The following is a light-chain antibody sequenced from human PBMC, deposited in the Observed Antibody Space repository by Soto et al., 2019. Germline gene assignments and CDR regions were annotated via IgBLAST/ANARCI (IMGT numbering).Light chain of an antibody. V-gene: IGLV2-14*01. CDR1: SSDVGGYNY. Sequence: QSVLTQPASVYGSPGQSITISCIGTSSDVGGYNYVSWYQQHPGKAPKLMLYEVSNRPSGVSNRFSGSKSGNTASLTISGLQPEDEADYYCSSYTRSTTEVFGGGTKLTVL. CDR2: EVS. J-gene: IGLJ2*01. CDR3: SSYTRSTTEV.